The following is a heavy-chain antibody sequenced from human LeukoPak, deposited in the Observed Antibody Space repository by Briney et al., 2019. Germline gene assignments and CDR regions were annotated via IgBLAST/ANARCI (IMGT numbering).Heavy chain of an antibody. J-gene: IGHJ6*03. CDR1: GFTFSSYA. D-gene: IGHD1-26*01. Sequence: QTGGSLRLSCTASGFTFSSYAMSWVHQAPGKGLEWVSAISGSGGSTYYADSVKGRFTISRDNSKNTLYLQMNSLRDEDTAVYYCARDPYSGSYGDYYYYYMDVWGKGTTVTISS. V-gene: IGHV3-23*01. CDR3: ARDPYSGSYGDYYYYYMDV. CDR2: ISGSGGST.